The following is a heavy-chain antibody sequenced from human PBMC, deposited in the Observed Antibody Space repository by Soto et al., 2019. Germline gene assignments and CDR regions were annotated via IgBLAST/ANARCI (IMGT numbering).Heavy chain of an antibody. V-gene: IGHV3-9*01. CDR2: ISWNSGDI. CDR1: GFTFDDYA. CDR3: AKGTGAYYDTSADDY. D-gene: IGHD3-22*01. J-gene: IGHJ4*02. Sequence: EVQLVESGGGLVQPGRSLRLSCAASGFTFDDYAMHWVRQVPGKGLEWISGISWNSGDIGYAHSVKGRFTISRDNAKNSLYLQMNSLRPEDTALYYCAKGTGAYYDTSADDYWGQGTLVTVSS.